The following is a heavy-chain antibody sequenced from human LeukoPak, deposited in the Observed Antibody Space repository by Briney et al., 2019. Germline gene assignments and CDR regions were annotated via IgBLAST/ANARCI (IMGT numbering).Heavy chain of an antibody. V-gene: IGHV1-69*13. D-gene: IGHD5-18*01. CDR2: IIPIFGTA. CDR3: ARDRGWAGYTYGFYY. CDR1: GGTFSSYA. Sequence: ASVKVSCKASGGTFSSYAISWVRQAPGQGLEWMGGIIPIFGTANYAQKFQGRVTITADESTSTAYMELSSLRSEDTAVYYCARDRGWAGYTYGFYYWGQGTLVTVSS. J-gene: IGHJ4*02.